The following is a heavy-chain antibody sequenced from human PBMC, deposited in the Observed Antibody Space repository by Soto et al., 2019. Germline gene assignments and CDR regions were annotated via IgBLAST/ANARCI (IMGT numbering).Heavy chain of an antibody. CDR3: ARAFYGSGSYSLDY. V-gene: IGHV3-72*01. J-gene: IGHJ4*02. CDR2: TRNKANSYTT. CDR1: GFTCSDHY. D-gene: IGHD3-10*01. Sequence: GGSLRLSCAASGFTCSDHYMDWVRQAPGKGLEWVGRTRNKANSYTTEYAASVQGRFTISRDDSKNSLYLQMNSLETEDTAVYYCARAFYGSGSYSLDYWGLGTLVTVSS.